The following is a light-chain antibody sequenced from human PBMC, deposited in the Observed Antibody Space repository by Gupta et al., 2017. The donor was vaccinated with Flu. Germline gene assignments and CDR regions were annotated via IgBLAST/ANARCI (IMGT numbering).Light chain of an antibody. J-gene: IGKJ3*01. CDR1: QSISKR. CDR3: QQSNSTPFT. CDR2: AAS. V-gene: IGKV1-39*01. Sequence: ENRVTITCRASQSISKRLNWYQQKTEEAPNLLIDAASDFKSRVPSWFGGSCSGTDFTLTSSRLQAEDFATYYCQQSNSTPFTFGPGTKVEIK.